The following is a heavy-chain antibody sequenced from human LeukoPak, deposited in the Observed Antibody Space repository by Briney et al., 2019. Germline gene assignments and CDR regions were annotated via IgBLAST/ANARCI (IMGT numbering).Heavy chain of an antibody. CDR3: ARGTTLTTLPYYYYYMDV. D-gene: IGHD4-17*01. CDR2: INPNSGGT. J-gene: IGHJ6*03. V-gene: IGHV1-2*02. CDR1: GYTFTSYG. Sequence: VASVKVSCKASGYTFTSYGISWVRQAPGQGLEWMGWINPNSGGTNYAQKFQGRVTMTRDTSIGTAYMELSRLRSDDTALYYCARGTTLTTLPYYYYYMDVWGEGTTVTVSS.